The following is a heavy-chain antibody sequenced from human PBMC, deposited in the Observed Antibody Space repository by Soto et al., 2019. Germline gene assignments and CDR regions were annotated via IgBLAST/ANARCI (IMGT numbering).Heavy chain of an antibody. CDR1: GGYLSSYY. J-gene: IGHJ4*02. D-gene: IGHD4-17*01. CDR2: IYYTGST. V-gene: IGHV4-59*08. CDR3: ARHLGDYYFDY. Sequence: SETLSLTCTVAGGYLSSYYLSWIRQPPGKGLEWIAYIYYTGSTNYNPSLKSRVTISVDTSKNQFSVKLSSVTAADTAVYYCARHLGDYYFDYWGQGTLVTVSS.